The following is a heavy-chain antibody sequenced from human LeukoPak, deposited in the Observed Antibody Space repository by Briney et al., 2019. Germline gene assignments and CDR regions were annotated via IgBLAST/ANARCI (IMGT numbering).Heavy chain of an antibody. CDR2: IYSGGST. V-gene: IGHV3-53*01. CDR1: GFTVSSNY. CDR3: AKGHSGYVFDY. J-gene: IGHJ4*02. D-gene: IGHD5-12*01. Sequence: GGSLRLSCAASGFTVSSNYMSWVRQAPGKGLEWVSVIYSGGSTYYADSVKGRFTISRDNSKNTLYLQMSSLRAEDTAVYYCAKGHSGYVFDYWGQGTLVTVSS.